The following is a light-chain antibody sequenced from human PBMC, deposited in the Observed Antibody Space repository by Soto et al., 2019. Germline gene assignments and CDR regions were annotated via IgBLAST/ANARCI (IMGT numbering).Light chain of an antibody. V-gene: IGLV2-14*01. Sequence: QSALTQPASVSGSPGQSITISCTGTNSDVGGYDYVSWYQQHPGKAPKLMIYEVSHRPSGVSNRFSGSRSGNTASLTISGLQAEDEADYYCSSYTSSTTLGVFGGGTKVT. CDR3: SSYTSSTTLGV. J-gene: IGLJ3*02. CDR2: EVS. CDR1: NSDVGGYDY.